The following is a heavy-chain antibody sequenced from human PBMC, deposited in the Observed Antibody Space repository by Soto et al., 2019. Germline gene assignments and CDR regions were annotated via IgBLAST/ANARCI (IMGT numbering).Heavy chain of an antibody. J-gene: IGHJ4*02. Sequence: SETLSLTCTVSGGSISSYYWSWIRQPPGKGLEWIAYIYYSGTSYNPSLKSRVSISLDTSKNQFSLKLSSVAAADTAVYYCAKDPNMITFGGLTEPCFDYWGQGTLVTVSS. CDR3: AKDPNMITFGGLTEPCFDY. D-gene: IGHD3-16*01. CDR1: GGSISSYY. V-gene: IGHV4-59*01. CDR2: IYYSGT.